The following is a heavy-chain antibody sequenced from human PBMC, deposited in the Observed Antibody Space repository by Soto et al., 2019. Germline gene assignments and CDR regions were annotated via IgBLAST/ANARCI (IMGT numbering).Heavy chain of an antibody. CDR2: INGYNGNT. Sequence: QVQLVQSGAEVKKPGASVKVSCKASGYTFTSYGISWVRQAPGQGLEWLGWINGYNGNTNYAQKLQGRVHMTTDTSTSTAYMERRSLRSDDTAVYYCARMGDVPYYYYGMDVWGQGTTVTVSS. D-gene: IGHD3-16*01. V-gene: IGHV1-18*01. J-gene: IGHJ6*02. CDR3: ARMGDVPYYYYGMDV. CDR1: GYTFTSYG.